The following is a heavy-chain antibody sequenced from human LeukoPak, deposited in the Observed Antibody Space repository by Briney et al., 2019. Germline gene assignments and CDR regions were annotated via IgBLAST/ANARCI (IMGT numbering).Heavy chain of an antibody. CDR3: AKDRDDSSGFYHDY. J-gene: IGHJ4*02. CDR2: ISGSGGSI. CDR1: GFTFSNSA. V-gene: IGHV3-23*01. Sequence: GGSLRLSCAASGFTFSNSAMSWVRQAPGKGLAWVSSISGSGGSIYYADSVKGRFTISRDNFKNILYLQMNSLRAEDTAVYYCAKDRDDSSGFYHDYWGQGTLLTVSS. D-gene: IGHD3-22*01.